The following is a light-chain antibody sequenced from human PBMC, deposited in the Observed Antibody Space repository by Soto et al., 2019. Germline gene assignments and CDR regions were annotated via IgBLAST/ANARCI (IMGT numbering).Light chain of an antibody. V-gene: IGLV2-14*01. CDR3: SAYTSSSFVV. CDR2: EVR. CDR1: SSDIGTYNY. J-gene: IGLJ2*01. Sequence: QSALTQPASVSGSPGQSITISCTGTSSDIGTYNYVSWYQQHPGKAPKLIIFEVRNRPSGASNRFSGSKSGNTASLTISGLQPEDEADYHCSAYTSSSFVVFGGGTKGTVL.